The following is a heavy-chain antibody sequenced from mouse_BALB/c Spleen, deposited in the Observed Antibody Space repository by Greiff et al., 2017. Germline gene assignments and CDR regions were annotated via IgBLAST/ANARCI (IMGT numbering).Heavy chain of an antibody. CDR3: SRAVTRDY. CDR1: GFTFSSYA. D-gene: IGHD2-12*01. J-gene: IGHJ2*01. Sequence: EVQLVESGGGLVKPGGSLKLSCAASGFTFSSYAMSWVRQTPEKRLEWVATISSGGSYTYYPDSVKGRFTISRDNAKNTLYLQMSSLRSEDTAMYYWSRAVTRDYWGQGTTLTVSS. V-gene: IGHV5-9-3*01. CDR2: ISSGGSYT.